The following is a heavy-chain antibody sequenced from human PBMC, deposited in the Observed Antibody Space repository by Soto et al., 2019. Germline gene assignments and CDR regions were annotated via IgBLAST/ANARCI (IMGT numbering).Heavy chain of an antibody. D-gene: IGHD3-16*01. J-gene: IGHJ4*02. CDR3: ARDRQGSLDY. V-gene: IGHV4-61*08. Sequence: QVQLQESGPGMVKASETLSLTCTVSGGSVSSLGYQWSWIRLPPGKGLEWIGYFSYRGLENFNPSLRSRVTISVDTSNNHFSLKLSSVTAADTAVYYCARDRQGSLDYWGPGSLVTVSS. CDR2: FSYRGLE. CDR1: GGSVSSLGYQ.